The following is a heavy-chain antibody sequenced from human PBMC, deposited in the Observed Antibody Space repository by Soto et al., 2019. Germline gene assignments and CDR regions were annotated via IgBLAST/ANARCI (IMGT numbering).Heavy chain of an antibody. CDR1: GFPFSTYW. J-gene: IGHJ6*02. CDR3: ASQGLYYYGLDV. CDR2: INNDGSTT. V-gene: IGHV3-74*01. Sequence: GGSLRLSCAASGFPFSTYWMHWVRQAPGKGPVWVSRINNDGSTTRYADSVKGRFTISRDNAKDTLYLQMNSLRAEDTAVYYCASQGLYYYGLDVWGQGTTVTVSS.